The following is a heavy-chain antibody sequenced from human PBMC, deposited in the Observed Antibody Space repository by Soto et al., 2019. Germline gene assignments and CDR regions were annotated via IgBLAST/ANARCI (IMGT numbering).Heavy chain of an antibody. J-gene: IGHJ5*01. D-gene: IGHD6-25*01. CDR1: GDSVSSNSAA. CDR3: ACDSAGSGEIYT. V-gene: IGHV6-1*01. Sequence: PSQTISLTCAISGDSVSSNSAAWNWIRQSPSRGLEWLGRTYYRSKWYNDYAVSVKSRITINPDTSKNQFSLKLTSVTAADTAVYYCACDSAGSGEIYTWAQGTVLPISS. CDR2: TYYRSKWYN.